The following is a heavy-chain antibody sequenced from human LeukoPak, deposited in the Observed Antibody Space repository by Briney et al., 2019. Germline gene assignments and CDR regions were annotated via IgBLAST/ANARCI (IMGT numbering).Heavy chain of an antibody. D-gene: IGHD3-3*01. V-gene: IGHV4-4*02. Sequence: KASGTLSLTCGVSGGSVINTNWWTWVRQPPGKGLEWIGEVHLDGRTNYNPSLESRLTMSVDVSEIQVSLKLTSVTAADTAVYYCAREGGFYRPLDYSGQGTLVTVSS. CDR2: VHLDGRT. CDR3: AREGGFYRPLDY. J-gene: IGHJ4*02. CDR1: GGSVINTNW.